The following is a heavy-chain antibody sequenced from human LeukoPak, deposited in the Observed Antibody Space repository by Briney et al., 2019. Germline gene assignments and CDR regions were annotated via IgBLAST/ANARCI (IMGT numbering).Heavy chain of an antibody. J-gene: IGHJ5*02. CDR2: IYYSGST. Sequence: PSETLSLTCTVSGGSISSSSYYWGWIRQPPGKGLEWIGSIYYSGSTYYNPSLKSRVTISVDTSKNQFSLKLSSVTAADTAVYYCARGTTMVRGVINHWGQGTLVTVSS. CDR1: GGSISSSSYY. V-gene: IGHV4-39*07. CDR3: ARGTTMVRGVINH. D-gene: IGHD3-10*01.